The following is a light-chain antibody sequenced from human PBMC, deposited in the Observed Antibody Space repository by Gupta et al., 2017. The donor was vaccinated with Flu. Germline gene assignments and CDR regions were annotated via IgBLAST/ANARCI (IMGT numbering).Light chain of an antibody. CDR3: QQYNNSPPFT. CDR2: GAS. J-gene: IGKJ3*01. CDR1: HSVSSN. V-gene: IGKV3-15*01. Sequence: EIVMTQSPATLSVSPGERATLSCRASHSVSSNLAWYKQKPGQAPRLLIYGASTRGTGIPARLSGSGCGTEFTLTISSRQSEDFAVYYCQQYNNSPPFTFGHGTKVDIK.